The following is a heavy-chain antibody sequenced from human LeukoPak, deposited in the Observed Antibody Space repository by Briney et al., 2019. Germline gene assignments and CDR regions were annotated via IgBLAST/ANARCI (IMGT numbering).Heavy chain of an antibody. CDR3: ARAGGYCGRISCPYYFDY. J-gene: IGHJ4*02. CDR1: GFTVSSDY. Sequence: PGGSLRLSCAASGFTVSSDYMSWVRQAPGKGLEWVSVIYSDGNTYYAASVKGRFFISRDNSRNTVYLQMNSLRAEDTAVYYCARAGGYCGRISCPYYFDYWGQGSLVAVSS. CDR2: IYSDGNT. V-gene: IGHV3-66*01. D-gene: IGHD2-15*01.